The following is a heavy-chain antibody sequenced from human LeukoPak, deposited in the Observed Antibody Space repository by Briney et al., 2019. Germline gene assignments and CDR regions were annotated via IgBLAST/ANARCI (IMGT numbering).Heavy chain of an antibody. V-gene: IGHV1-24*01. J-gene: IGHJ5*02. CDR3: ATHYYDSSGYLSFGWFDP. CDR2: FDPEDGET. D-gene: IGHD3-22*01. CDR1: GYTLTELS. Sequence: EASVKVSCTVSGYTLTELSMHWVRQAPGKGLEWMGGFDPEDGETIYAQKFQGRVTMTEDTSTDTAYMELSSLRSEDTAVYYCATHYYDSSGYLSFGWFDPWGQGTLVTVSS.